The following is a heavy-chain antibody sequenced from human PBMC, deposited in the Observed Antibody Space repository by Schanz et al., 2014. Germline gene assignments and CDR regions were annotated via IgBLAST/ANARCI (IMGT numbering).Heavy chain of an antibody. V-gene: IGHV3-74*01. J-gene: IGHJ4*02. D-gene: IGHD2-15*01. Sequence: EVQLVESGGGFVQPGGSLRLSCAASGFTFSVYWMHWVRQPPGEGLVSVSRISGDGTTTSYADSVKGRFTISRDNAKNSLYLQMNSLRAEDTAVYYCARDKGGLIPFDYWGQGTLVAVSS. CDR2: ISGDGTTT. CDR3: ARDKGGLIPFDY. CDR1: GFTFSVYW.